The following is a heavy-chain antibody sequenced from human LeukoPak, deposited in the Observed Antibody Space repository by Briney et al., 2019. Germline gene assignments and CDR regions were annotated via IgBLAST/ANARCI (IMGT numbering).Heavy chain of an antibody. V-gene: IGHV4-59*01. D-gene: IGHD4-17*01. Sequence: PSETLSLTCTVSGGSISTYYWSWIRQPPGKGLEWIGYIYYSGSTNYNPSLKGRVTISVDTSKNQFSLKLSSVTAADTAVYYCARVHGDYIDYWGQGTLVTVSS. CDR2: IYYSGST. CDR3: ARVHGDYIDY. J-gene: IGHJ4*02. CDR1: GGSISTYY.